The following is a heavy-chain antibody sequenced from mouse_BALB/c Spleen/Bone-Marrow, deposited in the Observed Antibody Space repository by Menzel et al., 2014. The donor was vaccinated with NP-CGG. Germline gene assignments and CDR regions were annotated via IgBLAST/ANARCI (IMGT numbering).Heavy chain of an antibody. Sequence: QVQLQQSGAELAKPGASVKMSCKASGYTFTTYWMHWVEPRPGQGLEWIGYINPSTGYTEYIQKFKDKATLTADKSSSTAYMQLNSLTSEDSSVYYCVLITPVVSDYWGQGTTLTGSS. J-gene: IGHJ2*01. CDR1: GYTFTTYW. CDR3: VLITPVVSDY. D-gene: IGHD1-1*01. CDR2: INPSTGYT. V-gene: IGHV1-7*01.